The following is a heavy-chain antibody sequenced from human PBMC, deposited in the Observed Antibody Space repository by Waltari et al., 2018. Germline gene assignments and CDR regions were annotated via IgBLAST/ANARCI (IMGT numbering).Heavy chain of an antibody. D-gene: IGHD2-21*01. CDR3: ARAAVLLLRGFDY. V-gene: IGHV1-69*01. J-gene: IGHJ4*02. CDR1: GGSFSSYA. CDR2: IIPIFGTA. Sequence: QLQLVQSGAEVKKPGSSVKVSCKASGGSFSSYAISWVRQAPGQGLAWMGGIIPIFGTANYAQKFQGRGTITADESTSTAYMELSSLRSEDTAVYYCARAAVLLLRGFDYWGQGTLVTVSA.